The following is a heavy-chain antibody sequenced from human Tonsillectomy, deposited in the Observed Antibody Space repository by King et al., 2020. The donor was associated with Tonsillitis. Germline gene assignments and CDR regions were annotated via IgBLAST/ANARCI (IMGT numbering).Heavy chain of an antibody. D-gene: IGHD3-16*01. Sequence: QLVQSGAEVKKPGASVKVSCRASGYTFTGHFLHWVRQAPGQGLEWMGWINPSSGVTNYAQKFQGRVTMARDTSISTAYMELSRLRSDDTAVYYCARLSITTPVYLWGQGTPVTVS. CDR2: INPSSGVT. CDR1: GYTFTGHF. V-gene: IGHV1-2*02. CDR3: ARLSITTPVYL. J-gene: IGHJ4*02.